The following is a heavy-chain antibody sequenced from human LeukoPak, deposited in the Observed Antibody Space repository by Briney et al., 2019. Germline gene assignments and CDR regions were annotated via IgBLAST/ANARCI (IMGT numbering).Heavy chain of an antibody. D-gene: IGHD3-10*01. Sequence: SQTLPLTCTVSGASISGYYWSWIRQPPGKGLEWIGYIYNSGTTIYNPSLKSRLTISADTSKNQFSLKLNSVTAADTAVYYCARRRELLRSNRYFDLWGRGTLVTVSS. J-gene: IGHJ2*01. CDR1: GASISGYY. V-gene: IGHV4-59*08. CDR3: ARRRELLRSNRYFDL. CDR2: IYNSGTT.